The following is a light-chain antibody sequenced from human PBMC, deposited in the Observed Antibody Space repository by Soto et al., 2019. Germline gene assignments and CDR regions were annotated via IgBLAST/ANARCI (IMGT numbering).Light chain of an antibody. V-gene: IGLV2-14*01. J-gene: IGLJ1*01. CDR1: SSDVGSYNY. CDR3: SSYTSSSTL. CDR2: EVS. Sequence: QSVLTQPASVSGSPGQSITISCTGTSSDVGSYNYVSWYQQHPGKAPKLMIYEVSDRPSGISSRFSGSKSGNTASLTISGLQIEDEADYYCSSYTSSSTLFGSVTKVTVL.